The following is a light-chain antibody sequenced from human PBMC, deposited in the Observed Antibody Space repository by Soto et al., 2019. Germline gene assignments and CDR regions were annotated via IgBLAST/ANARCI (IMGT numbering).Light chain of an antibody. Sequence: EIVLTQSPGTLSLSPGERATLSCRASQSVSNNYLAWYQQKPGQAPRLLIYGASSRATGIPDRFSGSGSGTDFTLTISRLEPEDFAVYYCKQYGSSPWTFGQGTKVDIK. J-gene: IGKJ1*01. CDR2: GAS. CDR1: QSVSNNY. V-gene: IGKV3-20*01. CDR3: KQYGSSPWT.